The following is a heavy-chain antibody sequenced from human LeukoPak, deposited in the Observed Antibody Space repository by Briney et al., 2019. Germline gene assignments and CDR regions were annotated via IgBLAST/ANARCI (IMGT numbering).Heavy chain of an antibody. V-gene: IGHV3-48*04. Sequence: PGGSLRLSCAASGFTFSSYSMNWVRQAPGKGLEWVSYISSSSSTIYYADSVKGRFTISRDNAKNSLYLQMNSLRAEDTAVYYCARSRPAFDIWGQGTMVTVSS. CDR2: ISSSSSTI. J-gene: IGHJ3*02. D-gene: IGHD6-6*01. CDR3: ARSRPAFDI. CDR1: GFTFSSYS.